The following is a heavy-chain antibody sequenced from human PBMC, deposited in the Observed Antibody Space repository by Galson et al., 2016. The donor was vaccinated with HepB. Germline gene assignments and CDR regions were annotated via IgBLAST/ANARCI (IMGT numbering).Heavy chain of an antibody. CDR1: GFTFSSYA. V-gene: IGHV3-30*04. J-gene: IGHJ6*02. Sequence: SLRLSCAASGFTFSSYAMHLVRQAPGKGLEWVAVISYDGSNKYYADSVKGRFTISRDNSKNTLYLQMNSLRAEDTAVYYCARDHRKLPAAIVRYGMDVWGQGTTVTVSS. CDR2: ISYDGSNK. D-gene: IGHD2-2*01. CDR3: ARDHRKLPAAIVRYGMDV.